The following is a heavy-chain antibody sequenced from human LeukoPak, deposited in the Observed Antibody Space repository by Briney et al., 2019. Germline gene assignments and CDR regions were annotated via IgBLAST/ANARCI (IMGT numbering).Heavy chain of an antibody. V-gene: IGHV1-2*02. Sequence: ASVKVSCKASGYTFTGYYMHWVRQAPGQGREWMGWINPNSGGTNYAQKYQGRVTMTRDTSISTAYMELSRLRSDDTAVYYCARANRDDFWSGYYPNYYYYYMDVWGKGTTVTVSS. D-gene: IGHD3-3*01. J-gene: IGHJ6*03. CDR1: GYTFTGYY. CDR3: ARANRDDFWSGYYPNYYYYYMDV. CDR2: INPNSGGT.